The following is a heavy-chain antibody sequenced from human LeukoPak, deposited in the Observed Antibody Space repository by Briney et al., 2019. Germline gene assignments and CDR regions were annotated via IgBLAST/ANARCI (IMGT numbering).Heavy chain of an antibody. Sequence: SETLSLTCTDSGGSISSSSYYWGWIRQPPGKGLEWIGSIYYSGSTYYNPSLKSRVTISVDTSKNQFSLKLSSVTAADTAVYYCARHVAHDYGDYTAYWFDPWGQGTLVTVSS. CDR3: ARHVAHDYGDYTAYWFDP. CDR1: GGSISSSSYY. CDR2: IYYSGST. J-gene: IGHJ5*02. D-gene: IGHD4-17*01. V-gene: IGHV4-39*01.